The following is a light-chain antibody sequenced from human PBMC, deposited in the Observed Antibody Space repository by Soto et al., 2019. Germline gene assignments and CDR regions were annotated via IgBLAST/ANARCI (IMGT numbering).Light chain of an antibody. CDR1: SSDVGGYNY. J-gene: IGLJ2*01. Sequence: QSALTQPPSASGSPGQSVTISCTGTSSDVGGYNYDSWYQQHPGKAPKLMIYEVSKRPSGVPDRFSGSKSGNTASLTASGLQAEDEADYYCSSYAGSNNFVVFGGGTKLTVL. V-gene: IGLV2-8*01. CDR2: EVS. CDR3: SSYAGSNNFVV.